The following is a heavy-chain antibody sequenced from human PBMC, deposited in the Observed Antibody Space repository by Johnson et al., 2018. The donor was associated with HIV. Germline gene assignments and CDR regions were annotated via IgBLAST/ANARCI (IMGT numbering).Heavy chain of an antibody. CDR3: AKGAAAAGPDAFDI. CDR2: IKQDGSEK. Sequence: QVQLVESGGGVVQPGRSLRLSCAVSGFTFTSHGMHWVRQAPGKGLEWVANIKQDGSEKYYVDSVKGRFTISRDNSKNTLYLQMNSLRAEDTAVYYCAKGAAAAGPDAFDIWGQGTMVTVSS. D-gene: IGHD6-13*01. CDR1: GFTFTSHG. J-gene: IGHJ3*02. V-gene: IGHV3-30*18.